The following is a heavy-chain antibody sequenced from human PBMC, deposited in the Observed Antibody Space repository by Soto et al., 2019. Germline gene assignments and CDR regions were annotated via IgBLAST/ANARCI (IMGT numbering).Heavy chain of an antibody. CDR2: TYYSGST. CDR3: ARGRTWFDP. V-gene: IGHV4-31*03. Sequence: SLTCTVSGGSISSGGYYWSWIRQHPGKGLEWIGYTYYSGSTYYNPSLKSRVTISVDTSKNHFSLKLSSVTAADTAVYYCARGRTWFDPWGQGTLVTAPQ. CDR1: GGSISSGGYY. J-gene: IGHJ5*02.